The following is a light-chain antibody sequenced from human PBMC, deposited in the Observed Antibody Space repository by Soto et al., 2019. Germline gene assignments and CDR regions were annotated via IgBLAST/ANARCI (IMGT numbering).Light chain of an antibody. CDR2: GAS. J-gene: IGKJ1*01. Sequence: FTQAPCPWSLSPGARATLSCRASQSVSSSYLAWYQQKPGQAPRLLIYGASTRATGIPDRFSGSGSGTDFTLTISRLEPEDFAVYYCQQYGSSPWTFGQGTKVDIK. CDR1: QSVSSSY. V-gene: IGKV3-20*01. CDR3: QQYGSSPWT.